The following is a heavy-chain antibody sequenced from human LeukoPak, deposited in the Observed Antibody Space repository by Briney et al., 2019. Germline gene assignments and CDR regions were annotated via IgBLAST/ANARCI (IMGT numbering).Heavy chain of an antibody. J-gene: IGHJ5*02. CDR1: GGSISSSSYY. CDR2: IYYSGST. V-gene: IGHV4-39*01. D-gene: IGHD2-2*01. CDR3: ARQSIVVVPAAIWFDP. Sequence: SETLSLTCTVSGGSISSSSYYWGWIRQPPGKGLEWIGSIYYSGSTYYNPSLKSRVTISVDTSKNQFSLKLSSVTAADTAVYYCARQSIVVVPAAIWFDPWGQGTLVTVSS.